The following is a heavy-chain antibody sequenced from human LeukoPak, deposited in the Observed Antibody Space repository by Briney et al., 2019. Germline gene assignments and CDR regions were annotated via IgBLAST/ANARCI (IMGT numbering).Heavy chain of an antibody. V-gene: IGHV4-30-2*01. CDR2: IYHSGST. CDR1: GGSISRGGYS. J-gene: IGHJ4*02. Sequence: SETLSLTCAVSGGSISRGGYSWSWIRQPPRKGLEWIGYIYHSGSTYYNPSLKSRVTISVDRSKNQFSLKLSSVTAADTAVYYCATSREITGYSSGWYIYWGQGTLVTVSS. CDR3: ATSREITGYSSGWYIY. D-gene: IGHD6-19*01.